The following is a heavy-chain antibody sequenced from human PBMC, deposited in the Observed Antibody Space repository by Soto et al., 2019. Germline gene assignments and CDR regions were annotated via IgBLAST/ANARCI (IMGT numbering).Heavy chain of an antibody. D-gene: IGHD3-10*01. J-gene: IGHJ6*02. CDR2: INHSGST. CDR1: GGSFSGYY. CDR3: ARDSLDYYGSGSPGMDV. V-gene: IGHV4-34*01. Sequence: SETLSLTCAVYGGSFSGYYWSWIRQPPWKGLEWIGEINHSGSTNYNPSLKSRVTISVDTSKNQFSLKLSSVTAADTAVYYCARDSLDYYGSGSPGMDVLGQRTTVTFSS.